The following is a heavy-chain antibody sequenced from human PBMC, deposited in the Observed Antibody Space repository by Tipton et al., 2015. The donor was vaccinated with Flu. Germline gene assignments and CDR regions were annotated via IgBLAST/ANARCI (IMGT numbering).Heavy chain of an antibody. CDR3: ARDPYSSGWDGYFDL. D-gene: IGHD6-19*01. CDR1: GYSISSRYY. V-gene: IGHV4-38-2*02. CDR2: VSHSGST. Sequence: TLSLTCAVSGYSISSRYYWGWIRQPPGKGLEWIGSVSHSGSTFYNPSLKGRVTVSLDSSKNQFSLKLSSVTAADTAVYYCARDPYSSGWDGYFDLWGRGTLVTVSS. J-gene: IGHJ2*01.